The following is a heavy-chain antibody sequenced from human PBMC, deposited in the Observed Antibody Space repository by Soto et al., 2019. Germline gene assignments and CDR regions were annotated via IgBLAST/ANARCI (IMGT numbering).Heavy chain of an antibody. J-gene: IGHJ4*02. D-gene: IGHD6-19*01. CDR1: GFTFSSYA. V-gene: IGHV3-30-3*01. CDR2: ISYDGSNK. CDR3: AIYSSGWYGFDY. Sequence: GGSLRLSCAASGFTFSSYAMHWVRQAPGKGLEWVAVISYDGSNKYYADSVKGRFTISRDNSKNTLYLQMNSLRAEDTAVYYCAIYSSGWYGFDYWGQGTLVTFSS.